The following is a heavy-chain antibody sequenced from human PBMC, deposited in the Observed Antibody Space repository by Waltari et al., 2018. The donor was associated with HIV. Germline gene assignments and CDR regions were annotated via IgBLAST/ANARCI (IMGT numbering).Heavy chain of an antibody. Sequence: QLQLQESGPGLVKPSETLSLTCTVSGGSISSSSYYWGWIRQPPGKGLDWIGSIYYSGSTYYNPSLKSRVTISVDTSKNQFSLKLSSVTAADTAVYYCAADSDRGYSYNPFGYWGQGTLVTVSS. V-gene: IGHV4-39*01. CDR2: IYYSGST. CDR1: GGSISSSSYY. D-gene: IGHD5-18*01. CDR3: AADSDRGYSYNPFGY. J-gene: IGHJ4*02.